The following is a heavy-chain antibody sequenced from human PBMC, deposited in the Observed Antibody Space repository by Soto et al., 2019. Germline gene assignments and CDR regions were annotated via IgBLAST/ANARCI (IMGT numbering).Heavy chain of an antibody. J-gene: IGHJ4*02. CDR3: ARDQDGAGGTADY. Sequence: EVQLVESGGGLVQPGGSLRLSCVASGFTLRKYWMHWFRQAPGKGLVWVSRITNDGSTTYYADSVKGRFTISRDNAKNTLYLQVNSLRVEDTAVYYCARDQDGAGGTADYWGQGTLVTVSP. V-gene: IGHV3-74*01. CDR2: ITNDGSTT. CDR1: GFTLRKYW. D-gene: IGHD1-26*01.